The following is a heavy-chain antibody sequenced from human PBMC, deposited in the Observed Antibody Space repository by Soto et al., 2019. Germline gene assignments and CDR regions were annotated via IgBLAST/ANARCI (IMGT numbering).Heavy chain of an antibody. J-gene: IGHJ6*02. D-gene: IGHD6-6*01. V-gene: IGHV1-18*01. CDR1: GYTFTSYG. Sequence: QVQLVQSGAEVKKPGASVKVSCKASGYTFTSYGISWVRQAPGQGLEWMGWISAYNGNTNYAQKLQGRVTMTTDTSTSTAYMELRSRRSDDTALYYWARTYSSSSYYYYGMDVWGQGTTVTVSS. CDR3: ARTYSSSSYYYYGMDV. CDR2: ISAYNGNT.